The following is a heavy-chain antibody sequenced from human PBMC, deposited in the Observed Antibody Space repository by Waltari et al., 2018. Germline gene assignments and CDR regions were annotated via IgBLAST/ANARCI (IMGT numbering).Heavy chain of an antibody. V-gene: IGHV3-23*01. J-gene: IGHJ6*02. Sequence: EVQLLESGGGLVQPGGSLRLSCAASGFTFSSYAMNWVRQGPGKGLEWVSAISDSGGSTNYADSVKGRLTISRDNSKNTLYLQMNSLRAEDTAVYYCAKLITIFGVVSTYYYFYGMDVWGQGTTVTVSS. D-gene: IGHD3-3*01. CDR2: ISDSGGST. CDR3: AKLITIFGVVSTYYYFYGMDV. CDR1: GFTFSSYA.